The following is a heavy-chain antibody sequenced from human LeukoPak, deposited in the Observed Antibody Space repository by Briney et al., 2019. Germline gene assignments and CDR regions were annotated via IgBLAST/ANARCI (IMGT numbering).Heavy chain of an antibody. D-gene: IGHD3-10*02. CDR2: ISGSGSST. V-gene: IGHV3-48*03. CDR1: GFTFTTYE. Sequence: PGGSLRLSCAASGFTFTTYEMNWVRQAPGKGLEWVSYISGSGSSTYYADSVEGRFTISRDNAKHSLYQQMNSLRAEDTAVYYCARDDVLSLGISFDLWGRGTLVTVSS. J-gene: IGHJ2*01. CDR3: ARDDVLSLGISFDL.